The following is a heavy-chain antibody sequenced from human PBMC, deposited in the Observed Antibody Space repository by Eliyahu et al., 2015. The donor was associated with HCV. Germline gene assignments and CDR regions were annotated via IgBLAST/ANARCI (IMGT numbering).Heavy chain of an antibody. J-gene: IGHJ4*02. CDR2: IKQRGSEK. V-gene: IGHV3-7*01. Sequence: EVQLVESGGGLVQPGGSLRLSCAAXGFPFSSYWMTWVRQAPGKGLEWVANIKQRGSEKYYADSVKGRFTISRDNAKNSLYLQMNSLRAEDTAVYYCARAVFGVITGFDYWGQGTLVTVSS. D-gene: IGHD3-22*01. CDR1: GFPFSSYW. CDR3: ARAVFGVITGFDY.